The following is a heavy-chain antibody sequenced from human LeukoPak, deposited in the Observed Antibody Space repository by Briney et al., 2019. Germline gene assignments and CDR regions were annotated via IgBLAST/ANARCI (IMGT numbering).Heavy chain of an antibody. Sequence: PSETLSLTCAVYGGSFSGYHWTWLRQSPGKGLEWIGDINPSGSTYYNPSLKSRLTISVDTSKNQFSLKLRSVTAADTAVYYCARGRHAITMIVVVMTSVSYYLDVWGKGTTVTVS. J-gene: IGHJ6*03. CDR3: ARGRHAITMIVVVMTSVSYYLDV. CDR1: GGSFSGYH. V-gene: IGHV4-34*01. D-gene: IGHD3-22*01. CDR2: INPSGST.